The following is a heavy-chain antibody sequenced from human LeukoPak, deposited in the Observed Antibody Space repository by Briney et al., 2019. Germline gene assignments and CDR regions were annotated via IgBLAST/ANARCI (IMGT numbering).Heavy chain of an antibody. Sequence: ASVKVSCKASGYTFTSYGSSGVRQAPGQGLEWMGWISAYNGNTNYAQKLQGRVTMTTDTSTSTAYMELRSLRSDDTAVYYCASAARVRPALETFDYWGQGTLVTVSS. CDR1: GYTFTSYG. CDR3: ASAARVRPALETFDY. CDR2: ISAYNGNT. D-gene: IGHD1-1*01. J-gene: IGHJ4*02. V-gene: IGHV1-18*01.